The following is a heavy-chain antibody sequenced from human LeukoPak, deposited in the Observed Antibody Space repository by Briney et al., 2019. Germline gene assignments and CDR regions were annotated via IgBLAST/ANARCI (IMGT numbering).Heavy chain of an antibody. CDR3: AKDRVDYGLYYGMDV. CDR1: GFTFSSYA. V-gene: IGHV3-23*01. D-gene: IGHD4-17*01. J-gene: IGHJ6*02. Sequence: PGRSLRLSCAASGFTFSSYAMSWVRQAPGKGLEWVSAISGSGGSTYYADSVKGRFTISRDNSKNTLYLQMNSLRAEDTAVYYCAKDRVDYGLYYGMDVWGQGTTVTVSS. CDR2: ISGSGGST.